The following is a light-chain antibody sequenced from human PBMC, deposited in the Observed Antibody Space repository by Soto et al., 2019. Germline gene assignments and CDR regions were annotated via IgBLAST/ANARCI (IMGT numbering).Light chain of an antibody. Sequence: QSVLTQPPSVSGSPGQSVTISCTGTSSDVGSYNRVSWYQQPPGTAPKLMIYEVSNRPSGVPDRFSGSKSGNTASLTISGLQAEDEADYYCCSYATGSTWVFGGGTKVTVL. V-gene: IGLV2-18*02. CDR3: CSYATGSTWV. CDR2: EVS. CDR1: SSDVGSYNR. J-gene: IGLJ3*02.